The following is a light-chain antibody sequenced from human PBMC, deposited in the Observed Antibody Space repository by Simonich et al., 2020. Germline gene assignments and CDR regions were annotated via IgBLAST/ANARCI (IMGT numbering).Light chain of an antibody. Sequence: ELVLTQSPGTLSLSPGERATLSCRASQSVSRSSLAWYQQKPGLAPRLLIYDASSRATGMPDRFRGSGSGTDFTLTISRLEPEDFAVYYCQQYGSSPWTFGQGTKVEIK. V-gene: IGKV3D-20*01. CDR2: DAS. J-gene: IGKJ1*01. CDR1: QSVSRSS. CDR3: QQYGSSPWT.